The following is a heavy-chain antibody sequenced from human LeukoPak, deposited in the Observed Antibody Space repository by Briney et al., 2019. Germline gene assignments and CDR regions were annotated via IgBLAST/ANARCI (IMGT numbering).Heavy chain of an antibody. CDR2: ISTSSSTK. Sequence: GGSLRLSCAASGFTFSSYNMNWVRQAPGKGLEWDSYISTSSSTKYYADSVRGRFTISRDNAKNSLSLQMNSLRDEDTAVYYCARDGVMIRGANDAFDIWGQGTMVTVSS. V-gene: IGHV3-48*02. CDR3: ARDGVMIRGANDAFDI. J-gene: IGHJ3*02. D-gene: IGHD3-10*01. CDR1: GFTFSSYN.